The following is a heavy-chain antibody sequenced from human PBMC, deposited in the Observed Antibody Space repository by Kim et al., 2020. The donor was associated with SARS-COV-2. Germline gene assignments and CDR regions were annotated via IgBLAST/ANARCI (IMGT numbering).Heavy chain of an antibody. V-gene: IGHV4-34*01. Sequence: GTPNTNPTLKSRITISGDTSKSQFSLKMTSVTAEDTALYYCARSVGGFDYWGQGTLVTVSS. CDR3: ARSVGGFDY. D-gene: IGHD6-19*01. CDR2: GTP. J-gene: IGHJ4*02.